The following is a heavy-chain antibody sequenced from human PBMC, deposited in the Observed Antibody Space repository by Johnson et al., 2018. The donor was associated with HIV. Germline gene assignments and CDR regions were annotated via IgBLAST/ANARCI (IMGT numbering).Heavy chain of an antibody. CDR3: ARERRSDYDYDGFDI. CDR2: VNQDGSAK. D-gene: IGHD5-12*01. V-gene: IGHV3-7*01. CDR1: GFTVSSNY. Sequence: VQLVESGGGLIQPGGSLRLSCAASGFTVSSNYMSWVRQAPGKGLEYVANVNQDGSAKFYVDSVKGRFTISRDNSKNTLFLQMKSLRAEDTAVYYCARERRSDYDYDGFDIWGQGTLVTVSS. J-gene: IGHJ3*02.